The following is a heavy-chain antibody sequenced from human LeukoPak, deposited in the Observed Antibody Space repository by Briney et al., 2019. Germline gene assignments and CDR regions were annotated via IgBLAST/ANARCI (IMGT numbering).Heavy chain of an antibody. CDR1: GGSFSGYY. CDR2: INHSGNT. Sequence: SETLSLTCAVYGGSFSGYYWSWIRQPPGKGLEWIGEINHSGNTNSNPSLKSRVTMSVDTSKNQFSLKLSSVTAADTAVYYCARERSGSYHFDYWGQGTLVTVSS. J-gene: IGHJ4*02. CDR3: ARERSGSYHFDY. V-gene: IGHV4-34*01. D-gene: IGHD1-26*01.